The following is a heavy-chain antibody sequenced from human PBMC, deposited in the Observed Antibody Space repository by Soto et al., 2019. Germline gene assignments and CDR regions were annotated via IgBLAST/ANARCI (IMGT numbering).Heavy chain of an antibody. Sequence: EVQFVESGGGWVQPGGSLKLSCAASGFSFRDSGMHWVRQASGKGLEWVGRVENKADGHATAYAASVKGRFTISRDDSKNTAYLQMNSLKTEDTAVDYCTRRVNGGMDVWGPGTTVTVSS. V-gene: IGHV3-73*01. J-gene: IGHJ6*02. CDR3: TRRVNGGMDV. D-gene: IGHD2-8*01. CDR1: GFSFRDSG. CDR2: VENKADGHAT.